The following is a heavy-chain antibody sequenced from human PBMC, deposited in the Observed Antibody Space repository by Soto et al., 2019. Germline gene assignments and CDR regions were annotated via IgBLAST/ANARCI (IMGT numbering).Heavy chain of an antibody. J-gene: IGHJ6*02. V-gene: IGHV5-10-1*01. D-gene: IGHD6-13*01. CDR2: IDPSDSYT. CDR3: ARHGLRGIAAPGLYYGMDV. Sequence: GESLKISCKGSGYSFTSYWISWVRQMPGKGLGWMGRIDPSDSYTNYSPSFQGHVTISADKSISTAYLQWSSLKASDTAMYYCARHGLRGIAAPGLYYGMDVWGQGTTVTVSS. CDR1: GYSFTSYW.